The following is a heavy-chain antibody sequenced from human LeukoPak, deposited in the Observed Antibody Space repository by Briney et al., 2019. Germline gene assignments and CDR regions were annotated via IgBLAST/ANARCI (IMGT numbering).Heavy chain of an antibody. CDR1: GFTFSSYG. Sequence: PGGSLRLSCAASGFTFSSYGMHWVRQAPGKGLEWVAVISYDGSNKYYADSVKGRFTIPRDNSKNTLYLQMNSLRAEDTAVYYCAKGGSLSVVTPAYGMDVWGQGTTVTVSS. J-gene: IGHJ6*02. CDR3: AKGGSLSVVTPAYGMDV. CDR2: ISYDGSNK. V-gene: IGHV3-30*18. D-gene: IGHD4-23*01.